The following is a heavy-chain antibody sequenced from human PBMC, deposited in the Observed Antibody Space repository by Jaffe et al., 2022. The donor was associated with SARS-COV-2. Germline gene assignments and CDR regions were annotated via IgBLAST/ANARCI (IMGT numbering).Heavy chain of an antibody. D-gene: IGHD3-3*01. CDR3: ATHDFWSGYYGSGGFDY. Sequence: QVQLQESGPGLVKPSQTLSLTCTVSGGSISSGDYYWSWIRQPPGKGLEWIGYIYYSGSTYYNPSLKSRVTISVDTSKNQFSLKLSSVTAADTAVYYCATHDFWSGYYGSGGFDYWGQGTLVTVSS. CDR2: IYYSGST. J-gene: IGHJ4*02. V-gene: IGHV4-30-4*01. CDR1: GGSISSGDYY.